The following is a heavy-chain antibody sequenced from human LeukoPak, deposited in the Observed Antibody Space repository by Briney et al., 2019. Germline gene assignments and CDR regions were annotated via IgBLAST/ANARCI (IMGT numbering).Heavy chain of an antibody. V-gene: IGHV4-61*02. D-gene: IGHD3-10*01. Sequence: SETLSLTCTVSGGSISSGSYYWSWIRQPAGKGLEWIGRIYTSGSTNYNPSLKSRVTISVDPSKNQFSLKLSSVTAADTAVYYCARVSAWFGESIDYWGQGTLVTVSS. CDR2: IYTSGST. J-gene: IGHJ4*02. CDR1: GGSISSGSYY. CDR3: ARVSAWFGESIDY.